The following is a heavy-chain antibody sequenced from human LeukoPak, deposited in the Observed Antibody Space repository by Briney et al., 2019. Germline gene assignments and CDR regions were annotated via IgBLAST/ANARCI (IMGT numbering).Heavy chain of an antibody. CDR3: AKDAIAVAAYYYMDV. V-gene: IGHV3-30*02. CDR1: GFTFSSYG. D-gene: IGHD6-19*01. Sequence: GGSLRLSCAASGFTFSSYGMHWVRQAPGKGLEWVAVIRYDGSNKYYADSVKGRFTISRDNSKNTLYLQMNSLRAEDTAVYYCAKDAIAVAAYYYMDVWGKGTTVTVSS. CDR2: IRYDGSNK. J-gene: IGHJ6*03.